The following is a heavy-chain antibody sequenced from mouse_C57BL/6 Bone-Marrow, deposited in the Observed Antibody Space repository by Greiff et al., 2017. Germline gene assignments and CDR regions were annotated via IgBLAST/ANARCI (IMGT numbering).Heavy chain of an antibody. CDR2: IDPENGDT. Sequence: EVQGVESGAELVRPGASVKLSCTASGFNIKDDYMHWVKQRPEQGLEWIGWIDPENGDTEYASKFQGKATITADTSSNTAYLQLSSLTSEDTAVYYCTTWVTTVPYWYFDVWGTGTTVTVSS. D-gene: IGHD1-1*01. J-gene: IGHJ1*03. V-gene: IGHV14-4*01. CDR1: GFNIKDDY. CDR3: TTWVTTVPYWYFDV.